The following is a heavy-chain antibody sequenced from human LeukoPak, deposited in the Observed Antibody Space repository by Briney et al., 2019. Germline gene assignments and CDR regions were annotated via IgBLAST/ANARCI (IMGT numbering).Heavy chain of an antibody. D-gene: IGHD2-15*01. Sequence: SETLSLTCTVSGGSISSYYWSWIRQPPGKGLGWIGYIYYSGSTNYNPSLKSRVTISVDTSKNQFSLKLRSVTAADTAVYYCARTTEGYCRGRSCYSYYYYMDVWGKGTTVTASS. J-gene: IGHJ6*03. CDR1: GGSISSYY. V-gene: IGHV4-59*01. CDR3: ARTTEGYCRGRSCYSYYYYMDV. CDR2: IYYSGST.